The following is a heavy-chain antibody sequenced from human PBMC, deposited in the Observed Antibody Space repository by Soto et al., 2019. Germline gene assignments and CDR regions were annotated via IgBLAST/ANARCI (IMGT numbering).Heavy chain of an antibody. CDR2: IYPGDSDT. V-gene: IGHV5-51*01. CDR1: GYRFTNYW. CDR3: TTDVRVSSGYPIDY. D-gene: IGHD3-22*01. Sequence: GESLKISCKGSGYRFTNYWIGWVRQMPGKGLEWMGIIYPGDSDTRYSPSFQGQVTISADKSINTAYLQWSSLKASDTAVYYCTTDVRVSSGYPIDYWGQGTLVTVSS. J-gene: IGHJ4*02.